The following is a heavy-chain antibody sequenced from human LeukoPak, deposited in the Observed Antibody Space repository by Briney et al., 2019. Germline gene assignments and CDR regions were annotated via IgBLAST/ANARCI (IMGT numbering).Heavy chain of an antibody. D-gene: IGHD3-10*01. Sequence: GGSLRLSCAASGFTFNSYAMSWVRQAPGKGLEWVSVISDNGSETFYADSVKGRFTISRDNSKNTLYLQINSLRAEDTAIYYCAKGVGWFPSWGQGTLVTVSS. J-gene: IGHJ5*02. V-gene: IGHV3-23*01. CDR2: ISDNGSET. CDR3: AKGVGWFPS. CDR1: GFTFNSYA.